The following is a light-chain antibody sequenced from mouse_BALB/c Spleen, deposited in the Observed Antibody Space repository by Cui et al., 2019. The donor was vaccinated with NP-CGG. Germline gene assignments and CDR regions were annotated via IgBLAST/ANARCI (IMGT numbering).Light chain of an antibody. CDR1: TGAVTTSNY. J-gene: IGLJ1*01. Sequence: QAVVTQESALTTSPGEIVTLTCSSSTGAVTTSNYANWVQEKPDHLFTGLIGGTNNRAPGVPARFSGSLIGDKAALTITGAQTEDEATYFCALWYSNHWVFGGGTKLTVL. CDR2: GTN. CDR3: ALWYSNHWV. V-gene: IGLV1*01.